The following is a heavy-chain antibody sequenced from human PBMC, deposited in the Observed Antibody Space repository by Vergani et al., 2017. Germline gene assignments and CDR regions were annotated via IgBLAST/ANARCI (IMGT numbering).Heavy chain of an antibody. CDR1: GASITRGDFY. V-gene: IGHV4-30-4*01. D-gene: IGHD3-10*01. CDR3: ARDEDGSGSSNWYLGL. Sequence: QVQLQESGPERVRPTETLSLTCSVSGASITRGDFYWSWVRQAPGKGLEWLGYIYYTGSTQYNPSLRNRLTISIERSKHQFSLHLTSVTAADTAVYYCARDEDGSGSSNWYLGLWGRGTLVSVSS. J-gene: IGHJ2*01. CDR2: IYYTGST.